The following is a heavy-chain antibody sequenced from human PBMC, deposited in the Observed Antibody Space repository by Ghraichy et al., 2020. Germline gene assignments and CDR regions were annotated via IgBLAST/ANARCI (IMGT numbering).Heavy chain of an antibody. Sequence: SETLSLTCSVSGDSITGGSSYWTWIRHRPGKGLEWIGYIYYRGSTYYNPSLKSQVSITADTSKNQFSLKLSSVTAADTAIYYCARSHDSHGYFSFDWYYDVWSRGTQVTVSS. CDR2: IYYRGST. CDR3: ARSHDSHGYFSFDWYYDV. V-gene: IGHV4-31*01. D-gene: IGHD3-22*01. CDR1: GDSITGGSSY. J-gene: IGHJ2*01.